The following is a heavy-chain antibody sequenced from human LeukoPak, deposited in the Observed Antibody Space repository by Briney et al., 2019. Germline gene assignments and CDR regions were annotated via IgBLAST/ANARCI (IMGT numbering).Heavy chain of an antibody. CDR3: ARVLRYCSGGNCYSGGPGYMDV. Sequence: PGGSLRLSCAASGFTFSSYEMNWVRQAPGEGLEWVSYISSSGSTIYYADSVKGRFTISRDNAKNSLFLQMNSLRAEDTAVYYCARVLRYCSGGNCYSGGPGYMDVWGKGTTVTISS. CDR1: GFTFSSYE. J-gene: IGHJ6*03. D-gene: IGHD2-15*01. CDR2: ISSSGSTI. V-gene: IGHV3-48*03.